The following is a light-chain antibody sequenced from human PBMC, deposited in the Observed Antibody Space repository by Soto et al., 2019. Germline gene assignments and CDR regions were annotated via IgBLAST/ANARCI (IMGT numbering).Light chain of an antibody. J-gene: IGLJ2*01. CDR3: SSYTSSSTVV. V-gene: IGLV2-14*01. CDR1: SSDVGGYNY. CDR2: EVS. Sequence: QSVLTQPASVSGSPGQSITISCTGTSSDVGGYNYVSWYQQHPGKAPKLMIYEVSNRPSGVSNRFSGSKSGNTASLTISGLQAEDEADYYCSSYTSSSTVVFGGGTKVPV.